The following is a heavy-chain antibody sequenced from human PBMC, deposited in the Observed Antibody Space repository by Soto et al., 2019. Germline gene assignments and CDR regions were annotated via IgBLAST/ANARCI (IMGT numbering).Heavy chain of an antibody. CDR3: ARYVRIAADTLDWCDP. CDR1: GGTFSSYA. J-gene: IGHJ5*02. Sequence: GASVKVSCKASGGTFSSYAISWVRQAPGQGLEWMGGIIPIFGTANYAQKFQGRVTITADESTSTAYMELSSLRSEDTAVYYCARYVRIAADTLDWCDPWGQGILGT. V-gene: IGHV1-69*13. D-gene: IGHD6-6*01. CDR2: IIPIFGTA.